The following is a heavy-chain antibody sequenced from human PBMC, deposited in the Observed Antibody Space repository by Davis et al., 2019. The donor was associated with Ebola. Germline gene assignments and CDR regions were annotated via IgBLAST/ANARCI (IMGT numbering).Heavy chain of an antibody. CDR2: IYPGDSYT. Sequence: GASLKISCTGSGYSFTSYWIGWVRQMPGKGLEWMGIIYPGDSYTRYSPSFQGQVTISADKSINTAYLQWSSLKASDTAMYYCARVASLVSSTRGFDSWGQGTLVTVSS. CDR3: ARVASLVSSTRGFDS. J-gene: IGHJ4*02. V-gene: IGHV5-51*01. CDR1: GYSFTSYW. D-gene: IGHD2-2*01.